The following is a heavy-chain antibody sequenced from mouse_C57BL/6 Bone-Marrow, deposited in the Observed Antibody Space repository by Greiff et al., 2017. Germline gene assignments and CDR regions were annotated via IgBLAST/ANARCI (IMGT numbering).Heavy chain of an antibody. J-gene: IGHJ3*01. CDR2: ISSGGSYT. V-gene: IGHV5-6*01. CDR3: ASLWLRSWFAY. CDR1: GFTFSSYG. Sequence: EVKVVESGGVLVKPGGSLKLSCAASGFTFSSYGMSWVRQTPDKRLEWVATISSGGSYTYYPDSVKGRFTISRDTAKNTVYLQISSLNSEVTAMFYRASLWLRSWFAYWGEATSDTFSA. D-gene: IGHD2-2*01.